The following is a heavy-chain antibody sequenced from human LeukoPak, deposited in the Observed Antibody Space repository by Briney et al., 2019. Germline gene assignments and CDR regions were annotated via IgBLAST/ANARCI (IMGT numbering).Heavy chain of an antibody. CDR1: GFTFSSYE. J-gene: IGHJ4*02. CDR2: ISSSGSTI. Sequence: PGGSLRPSCAASGFTFSSYEMNWVRQAPGKGLEWVSYISSSGSTIYYADSVKGRFTISRDNAKNSLYLQMNSLRAEDTAVYYCARDGYSGYDIYWGQGTLVTVSS. D-gene: IGHD5-12*01. CDR3: ARDGYSGYDIY. V-gene: IGHV3-48*03.